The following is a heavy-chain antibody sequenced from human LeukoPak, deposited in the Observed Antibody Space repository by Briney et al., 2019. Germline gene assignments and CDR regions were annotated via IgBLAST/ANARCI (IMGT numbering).Heavy chain of an antibody. Sequence: ASETLSLTCAVYGGSFSGYYWSWTRQPPGKGLEWIGEINHSGSTNYNPSLKSRVTISVDTSKNQFSLKLSSVTAADTAVYYCARLRSGWYPLAFDYWGQGTLVTVSS. CDR1: GGSFSGYY. D-gene: IGHD6-19*01. V-gene: IGHV4-34*01. CDR3: ARLRSGWYPLAFDY. J-gene: IGHJ4*02. CDR2: INHSGST.